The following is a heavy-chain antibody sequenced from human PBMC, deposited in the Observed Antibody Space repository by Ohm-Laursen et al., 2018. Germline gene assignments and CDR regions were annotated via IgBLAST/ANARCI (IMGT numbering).Heavy chain of an antibody. Sequence: SLRLSCAASGFTFRSFAMSWVRQAPGKGLEWVSSIFGSGGSTDYADSVKGRFTISRDNSKNTLYLQMNSLRAEDTAVYYCAKGTTDVDYWGQGTLVTVSS. CDR2: IFGSGGST. D-gene: IGHD1-1*01. V-gene: IGHV3-23*01. CDR1: GFTFRSFA. CDR3: AKGTTDVDY. J-gene: IGHJ4*02.